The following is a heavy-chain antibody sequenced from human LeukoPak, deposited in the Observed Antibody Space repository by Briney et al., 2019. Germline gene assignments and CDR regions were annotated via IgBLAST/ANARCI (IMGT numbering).Heavy chain of an antibody. D-gene: IGHD2-15*01. J-gene: IGHJ4*02. Sequence: PGGSLRLSCAASGFTFSRYSMNWVRQAPGKGLEWVSSISGSSSYIYYADSVKGRFTISRDSSKNTLFLQMNRLRPEDAAVYYCAKAPVTTCRGAFCYPFDYWGLGTLVTVSS. CDR3: AKAPVTTCRGAFCYPFDY. V-gene: IGHV3-21*04. CDR1: GFTFSRYS. CDR2: ISGSSSYI.